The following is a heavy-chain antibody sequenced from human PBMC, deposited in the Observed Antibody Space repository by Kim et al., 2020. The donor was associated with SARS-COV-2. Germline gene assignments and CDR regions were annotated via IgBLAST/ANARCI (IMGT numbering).Heavy chain of an antibody. CDR2: ISYDGSNK. D-gene: IGHD1-26*01. V-gene: IGHV3-30*18. J-gene: IGHJ4*02. CDR3: AKVGGLGGSSVGDY. Sequence: GGSLRLSCAASGFTFSSYGMHWVRQAPGKGLEWVAVISYDGSNKYYADSVKGRFTISRDNSKNTLYLQMNSLRAEDTAVYYCAKVGGLGGSSVGDYWGQGTLVTVSS. CDR1: GFTFSSYG.